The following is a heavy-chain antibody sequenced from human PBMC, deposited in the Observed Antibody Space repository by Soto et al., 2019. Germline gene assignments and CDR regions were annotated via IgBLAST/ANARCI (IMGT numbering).Heavy chain of an antibody. CDR1: GYTFTGYY. CDR3: AKGGAIVAAGTRVYLYNAMDV. J-gene: IGHJ6*02. Sequence: AAVKVSCKASGYTFTGYYVHWVRQAPGQGLEWMGWINPNSGDTYLAQRFQGRVTMNRDTSIGTAYMELRGLTSDDTAEYYCAKGGAIVAAGTRVYLYNAMDVWGQGTTVT. CDR2: INPNSGDT. D-gene: IGHD1-26*01. V-gene: IGHV1-2*02.